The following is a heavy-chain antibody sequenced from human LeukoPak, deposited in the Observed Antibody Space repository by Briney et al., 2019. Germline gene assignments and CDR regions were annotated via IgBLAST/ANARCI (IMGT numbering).Heavy chain of an antibody. J-gene: IGHJ6*04. CDR3: ARVAVRVVAADYYGMDV. CDR1: GYTFTSYG. Sequence: SVKVSCKASGYTFTSYGISWVRQAPGQGLEWMGWISAYNGNTNYAQKLQGRATMTTDKSTSTAYMELRSLRSDDTAVYYCARVAVRVVAADYYGMDVWGKGTTVTVSS. CDR2: ISAYNGNT. D-gene: IGHD2-15*01. V-gene: IGHV1-18*04.